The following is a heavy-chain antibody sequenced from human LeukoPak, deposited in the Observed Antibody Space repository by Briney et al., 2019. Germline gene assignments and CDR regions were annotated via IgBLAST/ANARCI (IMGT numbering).Heavy chain of an antibody. J-gene: IGHJ3*02. CDR3: ARPRLGATPFDAFDI. CDR1: GGSISSSSYY. Sequence: SETLSLTCTVSGGSISSSSYYWGWVRQPPGKGLEWIGSFSYSGSTYYNPSLKSRVTIPVDTSNNQFSLRLSSVTAADTAVYYCARPRLGATPFDAFDIWGQGTMVTVSS. CDR2: FSYSGST. V-gene: IGHV4-39*07. D-gene: IGHD1-26*01.